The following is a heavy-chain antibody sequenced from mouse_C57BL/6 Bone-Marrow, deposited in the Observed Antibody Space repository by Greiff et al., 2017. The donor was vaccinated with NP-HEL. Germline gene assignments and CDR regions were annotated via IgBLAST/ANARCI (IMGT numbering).Heavy chain of an antibody. D-gene: IGHD2-2*01. CDR2: IYPGSGNT. CDR3: ARRGGLRRTGD. J-gene: IGHJ2*01. Sequence: QVQLQQSGPELVKPGASVKISCKASGYTFTDYYINWVKQRPGQGLEWIGWIYPGSGNTKYNEKFKGKATLTVDTSSSTASMQLSSLTSEDCAGYVWARRGGLRRTGDWGQGTTLTVSS. CDR1: GYTFTDYY. V-gene: IGHV1-84*01.